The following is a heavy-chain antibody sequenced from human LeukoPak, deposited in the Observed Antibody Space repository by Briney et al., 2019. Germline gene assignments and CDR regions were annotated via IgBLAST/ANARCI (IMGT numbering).Heavy chain of an antibody. V-gene: IGHV1-18*01. CDR1: GYTFTSYG. J-gene: IGHJ5*02. CDR2: ISAYNGNT. D-gene: IGHD2-2*01. Sequence: ASVKVSCKASGYTFTSYGISWVRQAPGQGLEWMGWISAYNGNTNYAQKLQGRVTMTTDTSTSTAYMELRSLRSDDTAVYYCARDTPVVPAAPGAWFDPWGQGTLVTVSS. CDR3: ARDTPVVPAAPGAWFDP.